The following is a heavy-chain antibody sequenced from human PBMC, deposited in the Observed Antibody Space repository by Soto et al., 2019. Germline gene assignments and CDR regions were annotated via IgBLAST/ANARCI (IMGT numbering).Heavy chain of an antibody. J-gene: IGHJ4*02. CDR3: AREGASDYDILTGYQYFDY. CDR2: IHPSAGST. CDR1: GYTFTRYY. V-gene: IGHV1-46*01. D-gene: IGHD3-9*01. Sequence: QVQLVQSGAEVKKPGASVKVSCKASGYTFTRYYMHWVRQAPGQGLEWMAPIHPSAGSTGCAQKFQGRVTVTRDTSTTTVYMEVSSLRSEDTAVYYCAREGASDYDILTGYQYFDYWGQGTLVTVSS.